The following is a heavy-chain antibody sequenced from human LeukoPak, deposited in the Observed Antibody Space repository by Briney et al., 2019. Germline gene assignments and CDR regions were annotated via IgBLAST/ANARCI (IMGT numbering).Heavy chain of an antibody. CDR2: IYSGGYT. V-gene: IGHV3-53*01. CDR3: VRASSTTAAGLFDY. D-gene: IGHD6-13*01. J-gene: IGHJ4*02. CDR1: GFTVSSNF. Sequence: GGSLRLSCAASGFTVSSNFMSWVRQAPGKGLEWVAVIYSGGYTVYTDSVKGRFTISRDNSENTLYLQMNSLRADDTAVYYCVRASSTTAAGLFDYWGQGTLLTVSS.